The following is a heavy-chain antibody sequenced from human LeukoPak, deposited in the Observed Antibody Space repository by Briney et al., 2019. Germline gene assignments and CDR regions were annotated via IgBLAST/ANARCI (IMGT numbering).Heavy chain of an antibody. V-gene: IGHV3-30*02. J-gene: IGHJ6*03. CDR3: AKDRCSNGVGCYYYYMDV. CDR2: IQYDGSNE. Sequence: GGSLRLSCAASRFTFSSYGMHWVRQAPGKGLEWVAYIQYDGSNERYADSVKGRFSISRDSSKNILYLQMNSLRAEDTAVYYCAKDRCSNGVGCYYYYMDVWGKGTMVTISS. D-gene: IGHD2-8*01. CDR1: RFTFSSYG.